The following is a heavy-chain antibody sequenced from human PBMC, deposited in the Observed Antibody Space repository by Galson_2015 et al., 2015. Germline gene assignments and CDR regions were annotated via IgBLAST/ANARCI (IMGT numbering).Heavy chain of an antibody. CDR1: GGSISSRNW. CDR2: IYHSGST. J-gene: IGHJ5*02. CDR3: ARAVTIFGVGRWFDP. D-gene: IGHD3-3*01. V-gene: IGHV4-4*02. Sequence: ETLSLTCAVSGGSISSRNWWSWVRQPPGKGLEWIGEIYHSGSTNYNPSLKSRVTISVDKSKNQFSLKLSSVTAADTAVYYCARAVTIFGVGRWFDPWGQGTLVTVSS.